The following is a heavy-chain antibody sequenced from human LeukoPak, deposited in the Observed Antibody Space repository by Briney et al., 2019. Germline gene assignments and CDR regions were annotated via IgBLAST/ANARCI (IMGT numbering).Heavy chain of an antibody. CDR1: GFTFSSYS. V-gene: IGHV3-21*01. J-gene: IGHJ4*02. CDR2: ISSSSSYI. Sequence: GGSLRLSCAASGFTFSSYSINWVRQAPGKGPEWGSSISSSSSYIYYADSVKGRFTISRDNAKNSLYLPMNSLRAEDTAVYYCARDLGRIFGVVTTIDYWGQGTLVTVSS. CDR3: ARDLGRIFGVVTTIDY. D-gene: IGHD3-3*01.